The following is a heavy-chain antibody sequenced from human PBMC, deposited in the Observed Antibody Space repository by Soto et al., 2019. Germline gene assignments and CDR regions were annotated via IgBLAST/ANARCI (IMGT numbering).Heavy chain of an antibody. D-gene: IGHD3-10*01. CDR1: GGSISSGDYY. CDR3: ARDGVNVLLWFGESYGMDV. Sequence: SETLCLTCTVSGGSISSGDYYWSWIRQPPGKGLEWIGYIYYSGSTYYNPSLKSRVTISVDTSKNQFSLKLSSVTAADTAVYYCARDGVNVLLWFGESYGMDVWGQGTTVTVSS. J-gene: IGHJ6*02. CDR2: IYYSGST. V-gene: IGHV4-30-4*01.